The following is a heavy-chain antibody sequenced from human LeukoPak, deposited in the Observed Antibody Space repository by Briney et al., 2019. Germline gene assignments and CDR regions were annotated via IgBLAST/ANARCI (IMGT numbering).Heavy chain of an antibody. CDR1: GFIFSNDA. CDR2: IWFDGSNK. CDR3: VRDTSGSGFAFDS. V-gene: IGHV3-33*01. Sequence: GGSLRLSCAASGFIFSNDAMHWVRQAPGKGLEWVAFIWFDGSNKHYADSVKGRFTISRDNSEDTLYLQMNSLRAEDTAVYYCVRDTSGSGFAFDSWGQGALVTVSS. J-gene: IGHJ4*02. D-gene: IGHD1-1*01.